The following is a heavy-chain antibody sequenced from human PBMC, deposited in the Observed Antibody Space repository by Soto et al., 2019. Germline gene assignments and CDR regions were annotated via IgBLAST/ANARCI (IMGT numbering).Heavy chain of an antibody. Sequence: GGSPRLSSAASGFTFRSNWMSWVRQAPGKGLEWVANIKQDGSEKYYVDSVKGRFTISRDNAKNSLYLQMNSLRAEDTAVYYCATSGGGWLQPPVWGQGTLVTVSS. CDR3: ATSGGGWLQPPV. V-gene: IGHV3-7*03. CDR1: GFTFRSNW. CDR2: IKQDGSEK. D-gene: IGHD5-12*01. J-gene: IGHJ4*02.